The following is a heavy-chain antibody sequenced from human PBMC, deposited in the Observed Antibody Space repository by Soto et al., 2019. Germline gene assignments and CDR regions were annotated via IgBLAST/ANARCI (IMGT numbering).Heavy chain of an antibody. D-gene: IGHD3-9*01. J-gene: IGHJ3*02. CDR2: IYTSGST. V-gene: IGHV4-4*07. CDR3: VRDQILRYFDWLFRDDAFDI. Sequence: PSETLSLTCTVSGGSISSYYWGWIRQPAGKGLEWIGRIYTSGSTNYNPSLKSRVTMSVDTSKNQFSLKLSSVTAADTAVYYCVRDQILRYFDWLFRDDAFDIWGQGTMVTVSS. CDR1: GGSISSYY.